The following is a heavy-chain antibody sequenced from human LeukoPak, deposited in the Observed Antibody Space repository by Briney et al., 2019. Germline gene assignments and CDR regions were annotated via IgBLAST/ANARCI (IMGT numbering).Heavy chain of an antibody. V-gene: IGHV3-23*01. CDR1: GVTFSSYV. J-gene: IGHJ3*02. CDR2: ISGSGGGT. CDR3: VREGPRGLAFDI. Sequence: GGSLRLSCEASGVTFSSYVMSWVRQAPGKGPEWVSGISGSGGGTYYADSVKGRFAISRDNSKNTLYLQMNSLRAEDTAVYYCVREGPRGLAFDIWGQGTKVTVSS.